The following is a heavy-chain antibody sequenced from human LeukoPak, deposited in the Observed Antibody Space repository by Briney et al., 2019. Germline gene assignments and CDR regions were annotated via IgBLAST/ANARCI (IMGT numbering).Heavy chain of an antibody. V-gene: IGHV3-64*01. Sequence: GGSLRLSCAASGFTFSSYAMHWVRQAPGKGLEYVSAISSNGGSTYYANSVKGRFTISRDNSKNTLYPQMGSLRAEDMAVYYCARGERIVVVPAATDYWGQGTLVTVSS. CDR2: ISSNGGST. CDR1: GFTFSSYA. D-gene: IGHD2-2*01. J-gene: IGHJ4*02. CDR3: ARGERIVVVPAATDY.